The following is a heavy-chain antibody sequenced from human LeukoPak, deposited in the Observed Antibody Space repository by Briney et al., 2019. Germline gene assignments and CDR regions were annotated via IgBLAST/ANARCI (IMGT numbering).Heavy chain of an antibody. Sequence: KPSETLSLTCTVSGGSISSYYWNWIRQPPGKGLEWIGYIYYTGNTNYNPSLKSRVTISVDTSKNQFSLKLSSVTAADTAVYYCASLRRGLQRDYYYYYMDVWGKGITVTISS. D-gene: IGHD4-17*01. CDR2: IYYTGNT. J-gene: IGHJ6*03. V-gene: IGHV4-59*12. CDR1: GGSISSYY. CDR3: ASLRRGLQRDYYYYYMDV.